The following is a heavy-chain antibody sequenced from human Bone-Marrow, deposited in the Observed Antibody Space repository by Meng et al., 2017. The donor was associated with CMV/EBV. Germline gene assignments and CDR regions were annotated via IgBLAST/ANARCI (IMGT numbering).Heavy chain of an antibody. CDR2: IWYDGSNK. CDR3: AKDLGGPTDY. J-gene: IGHJ4*02. CDR1: GFNFSSYG. D-gene: IGHD2-15*01. V-gene: IGHV3-33*06. Sequence: GESLKISCAASGFNFSSYGMHWVRQAPGKGLEWVAVIWYDGSNKYYADSVKGRFTISRDNSKNTLYLQMNSLRAEDTAVYYCAKDLGGPTDYWGQGTLVTVSS.